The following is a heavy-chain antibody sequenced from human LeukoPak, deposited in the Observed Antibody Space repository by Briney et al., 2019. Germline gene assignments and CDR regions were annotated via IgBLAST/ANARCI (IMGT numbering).Heavy chain of an antibody. CDR3: ARGRQVVPAAYYYYYYYMDV. D-gene: IGHD2-2*01. CDR2: INHSGST. V-gene: IGHV4-34*01. J-gene: IGHJ6*03. CDR1: GGSFSGYY. Sequence: SETLSLTCAVYGGSFSGYYWSWLRQPPGKGLEWIGEINHSGSTNYNPSLKSRVTISVDTSKNQFSLKLSSVTAADTAVYYCARGRQVVPAAYYYYYYYMDVWGKGTTVTVSS.